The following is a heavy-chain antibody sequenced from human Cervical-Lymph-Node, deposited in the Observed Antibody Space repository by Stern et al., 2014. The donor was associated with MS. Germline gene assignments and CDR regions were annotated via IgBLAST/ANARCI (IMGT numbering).Heavy chain of an antibody. Sequence: QLVESGPGLVKPSETLSLTCTVSGGSISSYYWTWIRHPPGKRLEWIGYIYYSGTTNYNPSLKGRVTISVDTSKNQFSLNLSSVTAADTAVYFCARGYSSSWYWFDSWGQGTQVTVSS. J-gene: IGHJ5*01. CDR3: ARGYSSSWYWFDS. V-gene: IGHV4-59*01. CDR2: IYYSGTT. D-gene: IGHD6-13*01. CDR1: GGSISSYY.